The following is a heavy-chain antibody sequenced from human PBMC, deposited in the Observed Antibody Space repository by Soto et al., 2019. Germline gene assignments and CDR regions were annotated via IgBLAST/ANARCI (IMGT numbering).Heavy chain of an antibody. CDR3: GKDVGDYVPYYYGVDV. CDR2: IAYDGNEK. Sequence: ESVGGVVQPGTSLRLSCAASGFTFKPHAMHWVRQAPGKGLEWMAVIAYDGNEKFYADSVKGRFTISRDNSKNALYLQINTLRNEDTAVYYCGKDVGDYVPYYYGVDVWGQGTTVTVSS. V-gene: IGHV3-30*18. J-gene: IGHJ6*02. CDR1: GFTFKPHA. D-gene: IGHD1-26*01.